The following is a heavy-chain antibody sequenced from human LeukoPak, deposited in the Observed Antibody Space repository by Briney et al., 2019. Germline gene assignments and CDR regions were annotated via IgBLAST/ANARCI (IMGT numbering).Heavy chain of an antibody. Sequence: GGSLRLSCAASGFTFSSYAMSWVRQAPGKGLEWVAVIWYDGSNKYYADSVKGRFTISRDNSKNTLYLQMNSLRAEDTAVYYCARDPGSYCSGGSCYSLIYYYYGMDVWGQGTTVTVSS. J-gene: IGHJ6*02. CDR2: IWYDGSNK. CDR1: GFTFSSYA. CDR3: ARDPGSYCSGGSCYSLIYYYYGMDV. V-gene: IGHV3-33*08. D-gene: IGHD2-15*01.